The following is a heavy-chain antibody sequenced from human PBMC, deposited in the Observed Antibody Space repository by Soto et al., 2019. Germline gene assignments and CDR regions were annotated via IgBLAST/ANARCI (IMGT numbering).Heavy chain of an antibody. Sequence: TLSLTSTVPGGSISSGGYYWSWIRQHPGKGLEWIGYIYYSGSTYYNTSLKSRVTISVDTSKNQFSRKLSAVTAADTAVYYCARGLSGYDNNWGQGTLVTVSS. CDR2: IYYSGST. V-gene: IGHV4-31*03. CDR3: ARGLSGYDNN. CDR1: GGSISSGGYY. D-gene: IGHD5-12*01. J-gene: IGHJ4*02.